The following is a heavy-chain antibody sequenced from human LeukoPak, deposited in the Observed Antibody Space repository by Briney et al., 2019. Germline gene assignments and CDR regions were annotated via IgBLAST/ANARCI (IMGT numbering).Heavy chain of an antibody. V-gene: IGHV1-69*05. Sequence: SVKVSCKASGGTFSSYAISWVRQAPGQGLEWMGRIIPIFGTANYAQKFQGRATITTDESTSTAYMELSSLRSEDTAVYYCARSQYSGYKDRAFDIWGQGTMVTVSS. CDR2: IIPIFGTA. J-gene: IGHJ3*02. CDR1: GGTFSSYA. CDR3: ARSQYSGYKDRAFDI. D-gene: IGHD5-12*01.